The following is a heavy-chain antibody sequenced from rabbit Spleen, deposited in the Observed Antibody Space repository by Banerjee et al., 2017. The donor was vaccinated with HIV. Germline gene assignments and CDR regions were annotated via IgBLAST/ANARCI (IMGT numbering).Heavy chain of an antibody. D-gene: IGHD1-1*01. CDR3: ARSPNSGYSYGIDS. CDR1: GVSFISNFY. J-gene: IGHJ6*02. CDR2: IDTGSSGST. V-gene: IGHV1S40*01. Sequence: QSLEESGGDLVKPGASLTLTCTASGVSFISNFYMCWVRQAPGKGLEWIACIDTGSSGSTYYASWAKGRFTISKTSSTTVTLGMTSLTDADTATYFCARSPNSGYSYGIDSWGPGTLVTVS.